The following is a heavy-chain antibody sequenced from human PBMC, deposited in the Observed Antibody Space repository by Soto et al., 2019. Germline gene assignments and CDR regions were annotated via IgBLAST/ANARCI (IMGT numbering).Heavy chain of an antibody. Sequence: QEQLHESGPGLVKPSETLSVTCSVSGDFIRAHCWSWIRQPAGKGLEWIGRMSPSGTTNYNPSLKSRVAMSPDPSMNRFALALSSVTAADTAIYYCTRMYNSGSYRPEGDYYFYGMDVWGQGTTVNVSS. CDR1: GDFIRAHC. D-gene: IGHD3-16*02. CDR3: TRMYNSGSYRPEGDYYFYGMDV. CDR2: MSPSGTT. V-gene: IGHV4-4*07. J-gene: IGHJ6*02.